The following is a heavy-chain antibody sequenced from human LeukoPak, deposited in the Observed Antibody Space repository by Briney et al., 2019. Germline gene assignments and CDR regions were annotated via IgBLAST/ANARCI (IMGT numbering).Heavy chain of an antibody. CDR1: GFTFSSYG. CDR3: ARDKILEWSLPFDY. Sequence: GGSLRLSCAASGFTFSSYGMHWVRQAPGKGLEWVAFIRYDGSNKYYADSVKGRFTISRDNSKNTLYLQMNSLRADDTAVYYCARDKILEWSLPFDYWGQGTLVTVSS. J-gene: IGHJ4*02. CDR2: IRYDGSNK. V-gene: IGHV3-30*02. D-gene: IGHD3-3*01.